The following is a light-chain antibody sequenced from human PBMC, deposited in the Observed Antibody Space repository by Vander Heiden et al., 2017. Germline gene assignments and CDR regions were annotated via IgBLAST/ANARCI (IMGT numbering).Light chain of an antibody. CDR3: QSYDTRVSGAKV. J-gene: IGLJ3*02. CDR1: SYTIGTTHD. CDR2: GDR. Sequence: SVLTQPPSVSGAPGQRVTISRTGSSYTIGTTHDAPWHQQVADKAVRLRIYGDRNRPSWVPGRFSGSRSGTSASLVITGLQADDEAYYYCQSYDTRVSGAKVFGGGTNLTVL. V-gene: IGLV1-40*01.